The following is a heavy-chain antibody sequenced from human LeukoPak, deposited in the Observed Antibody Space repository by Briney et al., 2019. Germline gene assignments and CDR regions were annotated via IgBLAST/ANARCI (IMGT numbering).Heavy chain of an antibody. D-gene: IGHD6-19*01. J-gene: IGHJ6*02. Sequence: SETLSLTCTVSGGSISSYYWSWIRQPPGKGLEWIGYIYYSRSTNYNPSLKSRVTISVDTSKNQFSLKLSSVTAADTAVYYCARLLFSESGYSSGWVTGYSMDAWGQGTTVTVSS. CDR1: GGSISSYY. CDR3: ARLLFSESGYSSGWVTGYSMDA. V-gene: IGHV4-59*01. CDR2: IYYSRST.